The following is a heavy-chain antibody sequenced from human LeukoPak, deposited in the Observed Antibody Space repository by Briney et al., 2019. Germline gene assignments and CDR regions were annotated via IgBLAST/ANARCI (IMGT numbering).Heavy chain of an antibody. D-gene: IGHD3-22*01. J-gene: IGHJ4*02. CDR1: GFTFDDYA. CDR3: ARDPSNYDSSGYYFDY. CDR2: VSWNSGSI. Sequence: GGSLRLSCAASGFTFDDYAMHWVRQAPGKGLEWVSGVSWNSGSIGYADSVKGRFTISRDNAKNSLYLQMNSLRAEDTAVYYCARDPSNYDSSGYYFDYWGQGTLVTVSS. V-gene: IGHV3-9*01.